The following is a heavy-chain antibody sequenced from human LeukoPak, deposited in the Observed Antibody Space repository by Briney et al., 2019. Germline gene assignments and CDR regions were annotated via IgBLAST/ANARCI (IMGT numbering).Heavy chain of an antibody. Sequence: GGSLRLSCAASGFTVSSNYMSWVRQAPGKGLEWVSVIYNGGTTYYADSVKGRFTISRHNSKNTLYLQMNSLRAEDTAVYYCTRGGIWGMDVWGQGTTVIVSS. V-gene: IGHV3-53*01. CDR2: IYNGGTT. D-gene: IGHD1-26*01. CDR1: GFTVSSNY. J-gene: IGHJ6*02. CDR3: TRGGIWGMDV.